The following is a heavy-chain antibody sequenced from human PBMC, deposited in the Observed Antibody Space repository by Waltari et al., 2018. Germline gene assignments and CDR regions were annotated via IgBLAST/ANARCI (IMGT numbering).Heavy chain of an antibody. CDR3: TFTWWADGAFDI. Sequence: VQLLQSGAEVKKPGASVKVSCKGSGYVFTDYSLHWVRQAPGQRLEWVVLIDLNSGDTEYAQKCQNRVTMTRDTSATTAYMELSSLGFYDTAIYYCTFTWWADGAFDIWGQGRVVTVSS. J-gene: IGHJ3*02. D-gene: IGHD2-15*01. V-gene: IGHV1-2*02. CDR1: GYVFTDYS. CDR2: IDLNSGDT.